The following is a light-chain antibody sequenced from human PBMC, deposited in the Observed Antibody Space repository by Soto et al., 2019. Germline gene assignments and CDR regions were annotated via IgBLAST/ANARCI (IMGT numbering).Light chain of an antibody. V-gene: IGKV3-15*01. CDR2: GAS. CDR3: QQYDNWPWT. J-gene: IGKJ1*01. Sequence: EIVMTQSPATLSVSPGERATLSCRASQSVSSNLAWYQQNPGQAPRLLIYGASTRATGIPARFSGSGSGTEFTLTISRLHSEDFAVYYCQQYDNWPWTFGQGTKVEIK. CDR1: QSVSSN.